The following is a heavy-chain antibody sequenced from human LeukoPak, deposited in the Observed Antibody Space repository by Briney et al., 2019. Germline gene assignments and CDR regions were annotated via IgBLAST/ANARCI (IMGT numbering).Heavy chain of an antibody. CDR3: ARDRLGYSGYGHYFDY. CDR2: IYYSGST. CDR1: GGSISSYY. J-gene: IGHJ4*02. Sequence: PSETLSLTCTVSGGSISSYYWSWIRQPPGKGPEWMGYIYYSGSTNYNPSLKSRVTISVDTSKNQFSLKLSSVTAADTAVYYCARDRLGYSGYGHYFDYWGQGTLVTVSS. D-gene: IGHD5-12*01. V-gene: IGHV4-59*01.